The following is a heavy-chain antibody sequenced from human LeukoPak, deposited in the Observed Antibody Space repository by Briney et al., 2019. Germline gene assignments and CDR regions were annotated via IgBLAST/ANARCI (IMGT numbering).Heavy chain of an antibody. V-gene: IGHV3-30*04. CDR2: ISYDGSNK. CDR3: ARERVRAGDVYYGMDV. J-gene: IGHJ6*02. CDR1: GFTFSSYA. Sequence: GGSLRLSCAASGFTFSSYAMHWVRQAPGKGLKWVAVISYDGSNKYYADSVKGRFTISRDNSKNTLYLQMNSLRAEDTAVYYCARERVRAGDVYYGMDVWGQGTTVTVSS. D-gene: IGHD3-16*01.